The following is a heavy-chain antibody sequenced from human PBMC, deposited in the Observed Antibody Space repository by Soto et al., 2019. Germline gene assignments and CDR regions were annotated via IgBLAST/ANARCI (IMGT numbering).Heavy chain of an antibody. CDR3: AKDKFLYYYDSSGYNDAFDI. CDR1: GFTFSSYA. J-gene: IGHJ3*02. D-gene: IGHD3-22*01. CDR2: ISGSGGST. Sequence: GGSLRLSCAASGFTFSSYAMSWVRQAPGKGLEWVSAISGSGGSTYYADSVKGRFTISRDNSKNTLYLQMNSLRAEDTAVYYCAKDKFLYYYDSSGYNDAFDIWGQGTMVTVSS. V-gene: IGHV3-23*01.